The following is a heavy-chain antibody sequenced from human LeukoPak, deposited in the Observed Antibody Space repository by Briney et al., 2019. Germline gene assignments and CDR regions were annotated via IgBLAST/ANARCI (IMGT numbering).Heavy chain of an antibody. D-gene: IGHD3-22*01. Sequence: SETLSLTCTVSGGSIGSYYWSWIRQPAGKGLEWIGRIYTSGSTNYNPSLKSRVTMSVDTSKNQFSLKLSSVTAADTAVYYCARHRSVLLRLNWFDPWGQGTLVTVSS. V-gene: IGHV4-4*07. CDR3: ARHRSVLLRLNWFDP. J-gene: IGHJ5*02. CDR1: GGSIGSYY. CDR2: IYTSGST.